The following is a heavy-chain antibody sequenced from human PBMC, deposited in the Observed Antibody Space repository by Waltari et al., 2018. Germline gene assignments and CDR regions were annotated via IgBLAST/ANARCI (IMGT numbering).Heavy chain of an antibody. Sequence: QVQLVQSGGEVKKPGASVKVSCKASGYTFNIYVISWVRQAPGQGLEWMVWISPYSGNTNYAQNLQGRVTMTTDTSTSTAYMELRSLRSDDTAVYYCARGGGYSGYDEFDYWGQGTLVTVSS. J-gene: IGHJ4*02. CDR2: ISPYSGNT. CDR3: ARGGGYSGYDEFDY. CDR1: GYTFNIYV. V-gene: IGHV1-18*04. D-gene: IGHD5-12*01.